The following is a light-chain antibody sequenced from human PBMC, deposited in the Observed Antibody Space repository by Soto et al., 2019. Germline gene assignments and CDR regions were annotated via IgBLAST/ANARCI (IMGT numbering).Light chain of an antibody. CDR3: QQYSSSRT. CDR1: QSVSSN. V-gene: IGKV3-15*01. CDR2: GAS. J-gene: IGKJ1*01. Sequence: EIVLTQSPATLSMSPRERPTLSCRASQSVSSNLAWYQQKPDQAPRILIYGASTRATGIPARFSGSGSETDFTLTITRLEPEDFAVYYCQQYSSSRTFGQGTKVDIK.